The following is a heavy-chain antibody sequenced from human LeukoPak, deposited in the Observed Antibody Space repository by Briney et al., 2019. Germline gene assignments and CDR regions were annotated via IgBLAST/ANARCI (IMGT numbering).Heavy chain of an antibody. Sequence: SETLSLTCAVYGGSFSGYYWSWIRQPPGKGLEWIGEINHSGSTNYNPSLKSRVTISVDTPKNQFSLKLSSVTAADTAVYYCARGLYGSGSYYKRSRWFDPWGQGTLVTVSS. J-gene: IGHJ5*02. CDR2: INHSGST. CDR1: GGSFSGYY. CDR3: ARGLYGSGSYYKRSRWFDP. V-gene: IGHV4-34*01. D-gene: IGHD3-10*01.